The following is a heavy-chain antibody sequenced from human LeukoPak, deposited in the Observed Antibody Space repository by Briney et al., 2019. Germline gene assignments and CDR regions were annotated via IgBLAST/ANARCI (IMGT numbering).Heavy chain of an antibody. CDR3: ARDPPGHWYFDL. Sequence: GASVKLSCKVSGYTLTELSMHWVRQAPGKGLEWMGGFDPEDGETIYAQKFQGRVTMTEDTSTDTAYMELSSLRSDDTAVYYCARDPPGHWYFDLWGRGTLVTVSS. CDR2: FDPEDGET. V-gene: IGHV1-24*01. J-gene: IGHJ2*01. CDR1: GYTLTELS.